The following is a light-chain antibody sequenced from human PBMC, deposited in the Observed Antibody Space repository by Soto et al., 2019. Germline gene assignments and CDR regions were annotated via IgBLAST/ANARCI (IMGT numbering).Light chain of an antibody. Sequence: AIQLTQSPSSLSASVGDRVTITCRASQGISSALAWYQQKPGKAPKLLIYDASSLESGVLSRFSGSGSGTDFTLTISSLQPEDFAIYYCQQFNSYPLTFGPGTKVDIK. J-gene: IGKJ3*01. CDR1: QGISSA. CDR2: DAS. CDR3: QQFNSYPLT. V-gene: IGKV1-13*02.